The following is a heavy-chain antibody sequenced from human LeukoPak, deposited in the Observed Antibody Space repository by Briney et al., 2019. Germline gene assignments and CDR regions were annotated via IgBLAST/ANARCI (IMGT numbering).Heavy chain of an antibody. CDR2: ISNNGGYT. CDR1: GFSFSKYA. CDR3: AKQLGYCSDGSCYFPY. V-gene: IGHV3-23*01. Sequence: PGGSLRLSCAGPGFSFSKYAASWVRQAPGKGLEWVSAISNNGGYTYYADSVQGRFTISRDNSKSTLCLQMNSLRAEDTAVYYCAKQLGYCSDGSCYFPYWGQGTLVTVSS. J-gene: IGHJ4*02. D-gene: IGHD2-15*01.